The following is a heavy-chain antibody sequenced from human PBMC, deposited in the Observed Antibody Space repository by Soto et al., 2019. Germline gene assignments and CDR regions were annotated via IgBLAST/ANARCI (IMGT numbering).Heavy chain of an antibody. Sequence: SVKVSCKASGGTFSSYAISWVRQAPGQGLEWMGGIIPIFGTANYAQKFQGRVTITADESTSTAYMELGSLRSEDTAVYYCARVARIAAAKIKDAFDIWGQGTMVTV. V-gene: IGHV1-69*13. CDR1: GGTFSSYA. CDR2: IIPIFGTA. CDR3: ARVARIAAAKIKDAFDI. D-gene: IGHD6-13*01. J-gene: IGHJ3*02.